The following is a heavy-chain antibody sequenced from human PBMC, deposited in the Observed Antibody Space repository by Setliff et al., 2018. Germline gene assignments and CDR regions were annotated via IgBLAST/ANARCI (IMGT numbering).Heavy chain of an antibody. J-gene: IGHJ5*01. CDR3: ARDRGGTNPWFDF. Sequence: GGSLRLSCVVSGFTVSNDFMGWVRQAPGKGLEWVSVFYNIGETRYADSVKGRFTISRDKSKNTLYLHLSSLRVEDTATYYCARDRGGTNPWFDFWGQGTQVTVSS. CDR2: FYNIGET. CDR1: GFTVSNDF. V-gene: IGHV3-53*01. D-gene: IGHD3-10*01.